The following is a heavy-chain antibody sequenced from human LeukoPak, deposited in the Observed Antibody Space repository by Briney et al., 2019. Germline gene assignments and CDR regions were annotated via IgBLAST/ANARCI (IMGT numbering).Heavy chain of an antibody. CDR1: GFTLSSYS. CDR2: INGDGSST. V-gene: IGHV3-74*01. D-gene: IGHD4-23*01. Sequence: GGSLRLSCAASGFTLSSYSIHWVRHAPGKGLVWVSRINGDGSSTSYADSVKGRFTISRDNAKNTLYMQMNSLRAEDTAVYYCARDDYGGLNYWGQGTLVTVSS. CDR3: ARDDYGGLNY. J-gene: IGHJ4*02.